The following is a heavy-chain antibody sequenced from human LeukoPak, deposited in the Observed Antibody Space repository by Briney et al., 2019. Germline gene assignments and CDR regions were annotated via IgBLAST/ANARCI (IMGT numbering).Heavy chain of an antibody. CDR3: AKVRRTWIQLWPEFDY. CDR2: ISGSGGST. Sequence: PGGSLRLSCAAPGYPFSSYAMTWVRQAPGKGLESVSAISGSGGSTYYADSVKGRFTISRDNSKNTLYRQMNSLRAEDTAVYYCAKVRRTWIQLWPEFDYWGEGTLVTVSS. CDR1: GYPFSSYA. D-gene: IGHD5-18*01. J-gene: IGHJ4*02. V-gene: IGHV3-23*01.